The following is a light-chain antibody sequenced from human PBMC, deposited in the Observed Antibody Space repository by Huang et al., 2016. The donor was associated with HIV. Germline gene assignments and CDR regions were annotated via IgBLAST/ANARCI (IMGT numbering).Light chain of an antibody. V-gene: IGKV1-6*01. CDR3: LQEFFEPYT. CDR2: AAS. Sequence: AIQMTQSPSSLSASVGDRVTITCRASHGIKDDLGWDQQRPGRAPKLLISAASTLQSGVPSRFSGSGSGTDFALIISGLQPEDFATYYCLQEFFEPYTFGQGTKLGMK. CDR1: HGIKDD. J-gene: IGKJ2*01.